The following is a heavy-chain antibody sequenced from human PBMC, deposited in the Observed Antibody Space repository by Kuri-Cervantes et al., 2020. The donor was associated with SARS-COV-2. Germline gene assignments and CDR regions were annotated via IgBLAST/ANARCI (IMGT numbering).Heavy chain of an antibody. Sequence: ASVKVSCKASGYTFTSYGISWVRQAPGQGLEWMGWISAYNGYTNYAQKFQGRVTITTDESTSTAYMELSSLRSEDTAVYYCARGLGDPSSGYFDYWGQGTPVTVSS. CDR1: GYTFTSYG. V-gene: IGHV1-18*01. CDR2: ISAYNGYT. CDR3: ARGLGDPSSGYFDY. D-gene: IGHD3-16*01. J-gene: IGHJ4*02.